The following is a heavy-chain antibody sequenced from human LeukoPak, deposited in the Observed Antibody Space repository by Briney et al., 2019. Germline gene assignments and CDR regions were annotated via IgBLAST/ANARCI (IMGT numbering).Heavy chain of an antibody. D-gene: IGHD5-18*01. J-gene: IGHJ4*02. CDR3: ARDPSSYGPQCYFDY. V-gene: IGHV3-30-3*01. Sequence: PGGSVRLSCAASGFTFSSYAMHWVRQAPGKGLEWVAVISYDGSNKYYADSVKGRFTISRDNSKNTLYLQMNSLRAEDTAVYYCARDPSSYGPQCYFDYWGQGTLVTVSS. CDR2: ISYDGSNK. CDR1: GFTFSSYA.